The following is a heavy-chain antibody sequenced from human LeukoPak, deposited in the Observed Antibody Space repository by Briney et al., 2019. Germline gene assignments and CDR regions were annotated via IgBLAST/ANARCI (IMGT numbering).Heavy chain of an antibody. CDR2: ISVSVGST. V-gene: IGHV3-23*01. Sequence: PGGSLRLSCVASGFTFGSYAMSWVRQAPGKGLEWVSAISVSVGSTYYADSVKGRFTISRDNSKNTLFLQMNSLRAEDTAVYYCAIAGRQLLSEIDFWGQGTLVTVSS. CDR3: AIAGRQLLSEIDF. J-gene: IGHJ4*02. D-gene: IGHD6-19*01. CDR1: GFTFGSYA.